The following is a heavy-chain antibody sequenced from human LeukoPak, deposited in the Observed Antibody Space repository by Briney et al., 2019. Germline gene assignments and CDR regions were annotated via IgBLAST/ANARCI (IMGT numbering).Heavy chain of an antibody. CDR1: GFTFSSYA. J-gene: IGHJ6*02. Sequence: GGSLRLSCAASGFTFSSYAMSWVRQAPGKGLEWVSGISGSGGSTYYADSVKGRFTISRDNSKNTLYLQMNSLRAEDTAVYYCAKESSSSWSYYYYGMDVWGQGTTVTVSS. D-gene: IGHD6-13*01. V-gene: IGHV3-23*01. CDR3: AKESSSSWSYYYYGMDV. CDR2: ISGSGGST.